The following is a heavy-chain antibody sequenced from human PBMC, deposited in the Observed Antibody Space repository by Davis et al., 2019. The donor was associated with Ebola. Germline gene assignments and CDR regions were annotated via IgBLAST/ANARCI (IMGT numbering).Heavy chain of an antibody. CDR3: ASLRRTITGMDDSFDI. Sequence: GESLKISCNVSGYTFSTYWIGWVRQMPGKGLEWMGLIYTGDSDTRISPSFRGRVTISADKSTRTAYLQWGSLRASDTALYYCASLRRTITGMDDSFDIWGQGTMVTVSS. J-gene: IGHJ3*02. CDR2: IYTGDSDT. D-gene: IGHD5-24*01. CDR1: GYTFSTYW. V-gene: IGHV5-51*01.